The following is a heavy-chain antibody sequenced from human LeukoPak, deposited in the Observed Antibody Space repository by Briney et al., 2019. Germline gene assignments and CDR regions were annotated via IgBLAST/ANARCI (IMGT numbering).Heavy chain of an antibody. Sequence: GASVKVSCKASGYTFTSYYMHWVRQAPGQGLEWMGIINPSGGSTSYAQKFQGRVTMTRDTSTSTVYMELSSLRSEDTAVYYCARGAAVAGPSPSSFDCWGQGTLVTVSS. CDR1: GYTFTSYY. D-gene: IGHD6-19*01. V-gene: IGHV1-46*01. CDR2: INPSGGST. CDR3: ARGAAVAGPSPSSFDC. J-gene: IGHJ4*02.